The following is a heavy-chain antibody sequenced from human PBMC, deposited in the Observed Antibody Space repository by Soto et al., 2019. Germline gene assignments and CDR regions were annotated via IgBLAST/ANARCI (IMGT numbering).Heavy chain of an antibody. CDR3: ARDADILTGSDAFDI. D-gene: IGHD3-9*01. J-gene: IGHJ3*02. Sequence: SLRLSCAASGFTFSDYYMSWIRQAPGKGLEWVSYIGSSSSYTNYADSVKGRFTISRDSAKNSLYLQMNSLRAEDTAVYYCARDADILTGSDAFDIWGQGTMVTVSS. V-gene: IGHV3-11*05. CDR1: GFTFSDYY. CDR2: IGSSSSYT.